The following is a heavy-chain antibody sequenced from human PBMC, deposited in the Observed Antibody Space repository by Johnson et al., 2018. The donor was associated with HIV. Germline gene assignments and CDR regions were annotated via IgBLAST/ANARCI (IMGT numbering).Heavy chain of an antibody. CDR2: IYSGGST. CDR3: ARRDDIRNGAFDI. V-gene: IGHV3-66*04. Sequence: VLLVESGGGLVQPGGSLRLSCAASGFTVSNKYMTWVRQSPWKGLEWVSVIYSGGSTYYADSVKGRFTISRDNSKNTVYLQMNSLRAEDTAVYYCARRDDIRNGAFDIWGQGTMVTVSS. D-gene: IGHD3-22*01. CDR1: GFTVSNKY. J-gene: IGHJ3*02.